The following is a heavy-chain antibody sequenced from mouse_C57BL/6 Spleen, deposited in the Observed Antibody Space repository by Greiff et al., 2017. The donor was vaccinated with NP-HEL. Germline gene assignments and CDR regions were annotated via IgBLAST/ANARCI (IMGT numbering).Heavy chain of an antibody. CDR2: IDPSDSET. CDR3: AREGDYEGWYFDV. D-gene: IGHD2-4*01. V-gene: IGHV1-52*01. Sequence: QVQLKQPGAELVRPGSSVKLSCKASGYTFTSYWMHWVKQRPIQGLEWIGNIDPSDSETHYNQKFKDKATLTVDKSSSTAYMQLSSLTSEDSAVYYCAREGDYEGWYFDVWGTGTTVTVSS. J-gene: IGHJ1*03. CDR1: GYTFTSYW.